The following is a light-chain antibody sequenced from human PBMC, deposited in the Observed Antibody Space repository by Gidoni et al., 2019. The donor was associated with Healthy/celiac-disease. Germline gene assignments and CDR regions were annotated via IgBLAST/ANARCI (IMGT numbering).Light chain of an antibody. Sequence: SYELTQPPSASVSPGQTASITCSGDKLGDKYACWYQQKPGQSPVLVIYQDSKRPSGIPERFSGSNSGNTATLTISGTQAMDEADYYCQAWVSSIHVVFGGGTKLTVL. CDR2: QDS. J-gene: IGLJ2*01. CDR3: QAWVSSIHVV. CDR1: KLGDKY. V-gene: IGLV3-1*01.